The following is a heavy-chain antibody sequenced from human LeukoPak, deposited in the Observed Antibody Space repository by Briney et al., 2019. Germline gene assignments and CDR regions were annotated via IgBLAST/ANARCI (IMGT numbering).Heavy chain of an antibody. V-gene: IGHV3-30*19. D-gene: IGHD5-18*01. Sequence: PGGSLRLSCAASGFTFSSYGMHWVRQAPGKGLEWVAVIWYDGSNKYYADSVKGRFTISRDNSKNTLYLQMNSLRAEDTAVYYCARDTGTAMVPDYWGQGTLVTVSS. CDR2: IWYDGSNK. CDR3: ARDTGTAMVPDY. J-gene: IGHJ4*02. CDR1: GFTFSSYG.